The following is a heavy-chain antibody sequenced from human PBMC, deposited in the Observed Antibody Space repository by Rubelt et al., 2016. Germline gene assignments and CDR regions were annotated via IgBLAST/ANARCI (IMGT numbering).Heavy chain of an antibody. J-gene: IGHJ4*02. CDR2: IYPGDSDT. D-gene: IGHD5-24*01. V-gene: IGHV5-51*01. CDR3: ARPDDGDKFGYVDY. CDR1: GYSFTSYW. Sequence: EVQLVQSGAEVKKPGESLKISCKGSGYSFTSYWIGWVRQMPGKGLEWMGIIYPGDSDTRDSPAFERQVTSTTDKSTECSYLQWGRRKASDTAMYYCARPDDGDKFGYVDYGGQGTLVTVSS.